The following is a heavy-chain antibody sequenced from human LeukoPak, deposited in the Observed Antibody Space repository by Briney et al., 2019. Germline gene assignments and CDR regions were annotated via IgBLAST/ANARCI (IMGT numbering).Heavy chain of an antibody. CDR2: ISYDGSNK. CDR3: AKDWGRPYSGYDFDAFDI. Sequence: GGSLRLSCAASGFTFSSYDMHWVRQAPGKGLEWVAVISYDGSNKYYADSVKGRFTISRDNSKNTLYLQMNSLRAEDTAVYYCAKDWGRPYSGYDFDAFDIWGQGTMVTVSS. CDR1: GFTFSSYD. J-gene: IGHJ3*02. D-gene: IGHD5-12*01. V-gene: IGHV3-30*18.